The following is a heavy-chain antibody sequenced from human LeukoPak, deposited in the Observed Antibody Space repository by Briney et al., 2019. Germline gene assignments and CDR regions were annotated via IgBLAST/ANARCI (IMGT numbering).Heavy chain of an antibody. D-gene: IGHD2-2*01. Sequence: GGSLRLSCAASGFTVSSNYMSWVRQAPGKGLEWVSVIYSGGSTYYADSVKGRFTISRDNSKNTLYLQMNSLRAEDTAVYYCAKEGAVPAAPFDYWGQGTLVTVSS. CDR3: AKEGAVPAAPFDY. CDR1: GFTVSSNY. V-gene: IGHV3-66*01. CDR2: IYSGGST. J-gene: IGHJ4*02.